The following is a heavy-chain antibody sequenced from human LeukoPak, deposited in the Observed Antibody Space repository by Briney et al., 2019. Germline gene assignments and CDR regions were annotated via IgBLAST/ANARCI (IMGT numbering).Heavy chain of an antibody. Sequence: PSETLSLTCTVSGGSISSYYWSWIRQPPGKGLEWIGYIYTSGSTNYNPSLKSRVTISVDTSKKQLSLRLTSVTAADTAVYYCARRDDYNQGIDYWGQGALVTVSS. J-gene: IGHJ4*02. V-gene: IGHV4-4*09. CDR2: IYTSGST. CDR1: GGSISSYY. CDR3: ARRDDYNQGIDY. D-gene: IGHD5-24*01.